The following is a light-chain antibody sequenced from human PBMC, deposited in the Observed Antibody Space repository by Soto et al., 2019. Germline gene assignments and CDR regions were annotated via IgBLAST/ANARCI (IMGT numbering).Light chain of an antibody. CDR1: KLGGKY. V-gene: IGLV3-1*01. CDR3: QAWDSSVV. Sequence: SSELTQPPSVSVSPGQTASMTCSGDKLGGKYVCWYQQKPCQSPVLVIYDDSKRPSGIPERFSGSNSGNTATLTISGTQAMDEADYYCQAWDSSVVFGGGTKLTVL. CDR2: DDS. J-gene: IGLJ2*01.